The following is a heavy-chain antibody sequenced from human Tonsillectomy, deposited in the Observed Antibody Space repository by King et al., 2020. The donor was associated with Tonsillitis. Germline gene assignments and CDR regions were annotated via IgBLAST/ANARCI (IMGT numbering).Heavy chain of an antibody. Sequence: VQLVESGGGVVQPGRSLRLSCAASGFTFSTYAMHWVRQAPGKGLEWVAVISYDGINKYYADSVKGRFTISRDNSKTTLYLQMNSLRPDDTAVYYCAKDRWLYGPDTARTLFAYWGQGTLVTVSS. CDR1: GFTFSTYA. CDR3: AKDRWLYGPDTARTLFAY. J-gene: IGHJ4*02. D-gene: IGHD5-18*01. V-gene: IGHV3-30*18. CDR2: ISYDGINK.